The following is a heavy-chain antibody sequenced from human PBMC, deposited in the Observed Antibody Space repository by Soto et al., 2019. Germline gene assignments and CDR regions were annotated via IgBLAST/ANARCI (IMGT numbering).Heavy chain of an antibody. J-gene: IGHJ3*01. CDR3: SKHEYCWSPTVGIPK. CDR1: GGSVSSDRYL. Sequence: QLLLQESGPRLVKPSATLSLKCTVAGGSVSSDRYLWGWIRQPPGKGLEWIGSIRYSATTNGTTIYNASLSGRVTKSLAPSPHEAPPRLNSMTDADTAVYHSSKHEYCWSPTVGIPKWGQGTLVTVSS. CDR2: IRYSATTNGTT. D-gene: IGHD2-21*01. V-gene: IGHV4-39*01.